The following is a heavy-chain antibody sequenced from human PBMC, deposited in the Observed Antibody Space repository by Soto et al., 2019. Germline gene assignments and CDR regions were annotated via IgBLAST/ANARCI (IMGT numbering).Heavy chain of an antibody. Sequence: QVKLQESGPGLVKPSETLSLTCTVSGGSISNYYWSWIRQPPGKGLEWIGHIYNSESTNYNPSLKSRVTISVDTSKNQFSLKLSSVTAADTAVYYCARGLMLRYTDWLDPWGQGTLVTVSS. D-gene: IGHD3-9*01. CDR3: ARGLMLRYTDWLDP. CDR1: GGSISNYY. J-gene: IGHJ5*02. V-gene: IGHV4-59*01. CDR2: IYNSEST.